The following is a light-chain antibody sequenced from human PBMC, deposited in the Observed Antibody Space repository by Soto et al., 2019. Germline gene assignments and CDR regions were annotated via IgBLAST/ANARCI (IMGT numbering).Light chain of an antibody. V-gene: IGLV3-1*01. CDR1: KLGDKY. CDR2: QHS. CDR3: QAWDSSPVV. Sequence: SYELTQPPSVSVSPGQTASITCSGDKLGDKYACWYQQKPGQSPVLVIYQHSKRPSGIPERFSGSNSGNTATLTISGTQAMDEADYYCQAWDSSPVVFGGGTKLTVL. J-gene: IGLJ2*01.